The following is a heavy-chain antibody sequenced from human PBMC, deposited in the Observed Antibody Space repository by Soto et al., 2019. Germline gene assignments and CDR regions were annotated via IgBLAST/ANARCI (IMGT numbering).Heavy chain of an antibody. CDR2: IYYSGST. D-gene: IGHD6-13*01. V-gene: IGHV4-59*01. CDR3: ARGGAAAGHFDY. CDR1: GGSISSYY. Sequence: SETLSLTCTVSGGSISSYYWSWIPQPPGKGLEWIGYIYYSGSTNYNPSLKSRVTISVDTSKNQFSLKLSSVTAADTAVYYCARGGAAAGHFDYWGQGTMVTVYS. J-gene: IGHJ4*02.